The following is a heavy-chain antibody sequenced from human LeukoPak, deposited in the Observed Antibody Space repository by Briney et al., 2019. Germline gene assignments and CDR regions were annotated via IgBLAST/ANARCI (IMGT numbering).Heavy chain of an antibody. J-gene: IGHJ4*02. D-gene: IGHD6-13*01. CDR1: GYTFINFA. CDR3: ARGAEAETSPLDF. V-gene: IGHV1-2*02. CDR2: INPKSGAA. Sequence: ASVKVSCKASGYTFINFAINWGRQAPGQGLEWLGWINPKSGAADYAQQFRGRVTMTRDTSINTDYMEMKRVTSDDTAVYYCARGAEAETSPLDFWGQGTLVIVS.